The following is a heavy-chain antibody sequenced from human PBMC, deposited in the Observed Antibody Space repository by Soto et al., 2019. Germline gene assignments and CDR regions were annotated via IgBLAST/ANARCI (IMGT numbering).Heavy chain of an antibody. J-gene: IGHJ3*02. CDR3: ARESPRIVGTTRSAFDI. CDR1: GFTFSSYH. D-gene: IGHD1-26*01. V-gene: IGHV3-21*01. Sequence: EVQLVESGGGLVKVGGSLRLSCAASGFTFSSYHINWVRQAPGKGLEWVSSISTSSSYIYYADAVKGRFTISRDNAKNSLYLQMNSLRAEDTAVYYCARESPRIVGTTRSAFDIWGQGTKVTVSS. CDR2: ISTSSSYI.